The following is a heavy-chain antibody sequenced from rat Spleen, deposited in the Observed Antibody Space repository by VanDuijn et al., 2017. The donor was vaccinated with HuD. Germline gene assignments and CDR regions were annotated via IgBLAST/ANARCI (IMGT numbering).Heavy chain of an antibody. Sequence: EVQLVESDGGLVQPGRSLKLSCAASGFTFNNFDMAWVRQAPTKGLEWVASISRSGGNTYYRDSVKGRFTVSRDNVKSTLYLQMDSLRSEDMATYYCARGTRNYSTYGGFVYWGQGTLVTVSS. J-gene: IGHJ3*01. CDR3: ARGTRNYSTYGGFVY. CDR2: ISRSGGNT. D-gene: IGHD1-3*01. V-gene: IGHV5S23*01. CDR1: GFTFNNFD.